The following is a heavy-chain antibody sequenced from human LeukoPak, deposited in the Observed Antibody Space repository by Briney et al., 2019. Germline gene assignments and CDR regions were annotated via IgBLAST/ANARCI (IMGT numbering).Heavy chain of an antibody. J-gene: IGHJ4*02. V-gene: IGHV4-61*01. CDR3: ARDSGSNEGIDY. D-gene: IGHD1-26*01. CDR1: GGSVSSGSYY. CDR2: IYYSGST. Sequence: KNSEPLSLTCTVSGGSVSSGSYYWSWIRQPAGKGLEWIWYIYYSGSTNYNPSLKSRVTISVDTSKNQFPLKLSSVTAADTAVYYCARDSGSNEGIDYWGQRTLVTVSS.